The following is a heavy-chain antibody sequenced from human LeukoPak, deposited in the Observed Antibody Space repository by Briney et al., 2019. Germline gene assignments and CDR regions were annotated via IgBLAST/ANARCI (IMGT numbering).Heavy chain of an antibody. CDR2: INQDGSQN. CDR3: AREVTASSFDI. J-gene: IGHJ3*02. D-gene: IGHD2-21*02. Sequence: GGSLRLSCAASGLTFRSYAMSWVRQAPGRGLEWVGNINQDGSQNSSVDSVKGRFTISRDNAKNSLYLQMNSLGAEDTALYYCAREVTASSFDILGQGTMVTVSS. CDR1: GLTFRSYA. V-gene: IGHV3-7*01.